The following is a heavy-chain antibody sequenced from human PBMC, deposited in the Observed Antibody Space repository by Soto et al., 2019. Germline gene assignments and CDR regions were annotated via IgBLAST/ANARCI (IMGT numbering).Heavy chain of an antibody. D-gene: IGHD6-19*01. J-gene: IGHJ4*02. Sequence: ASVKVSCKVSGYTLTELSMHWVRQAPGKGLEWMGGFDPEDGETIYAQKFQGRVTMTEDTSTDTAYMELSSLRSEDTAVYYCAASGPQWLPFDYWGQGTLVTVSS. CDR1: GYTLTELS. CDR3: AASGPQWLPFDY. V-gene: IGHV1-24*01. CDR2: FDPEDGET.